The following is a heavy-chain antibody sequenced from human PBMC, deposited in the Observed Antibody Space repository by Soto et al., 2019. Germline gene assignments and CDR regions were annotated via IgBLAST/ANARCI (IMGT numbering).Heavy chain of an antibody. D-gene: IGHD3-3*01. CDR2: IYYSGST. CDR3: ARHRGGWGITIFGVVPSNYGMDV. J-gene: IGHJ6*02. Sequence: SETLSLTCTVSGCSISSSSYYWGWIRQPPGKGLEWIGSIYYSGSTYYNPSLKNRITISVDTSKNQYSLKLSSVTAADTAVYYCARHRGGWGITIFGVVPSNYGMDVWGQGNTVTVSS. CDR1: GCSISSSSYY. V-gene: IGHV4-39*01.